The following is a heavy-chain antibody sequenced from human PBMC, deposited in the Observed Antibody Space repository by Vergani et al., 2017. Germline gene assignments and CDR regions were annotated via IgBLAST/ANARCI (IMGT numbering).Heavy chain of an antibody. V-gene: IGHV3-49*04. Sequence: ELQLVESGGGLVPPGRSLRLSCAASGFSFGDYAMTGVRQAPGKGLEWVAFIRNKAYGGTTEYAASVKGRFTISRDDSKRLAYLQLSGLKTEDTAVYFCSRGRGYSFGYSDYWGQGTLVTVSS. CDR3: SRGRGYSFGYSDY. CDR1: GFSFGDYA. CDR2: IRNKAYGGTT. J-gene: IGHJ4*02. D-gene: IGHD5-18*01.